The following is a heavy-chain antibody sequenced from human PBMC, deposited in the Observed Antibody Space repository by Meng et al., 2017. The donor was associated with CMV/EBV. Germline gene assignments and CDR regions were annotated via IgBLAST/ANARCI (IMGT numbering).Heavy chain of an antibody. Sequence: SVKVSCKASGGTFSSYAISWVRQAPGQGLEWMGGIIPIFGTANYAQKFQGRVTITTDESTSTAYMELSSLRSEDTAVYYCARDYDIFTGQGGDWFDPWGQGTLVTVSS. V-gene: IGHV1-69*05. D-gene: IGHD3-9*01. J-gene: IGHJ5*02. CDR2: IIPIFGTA. CDR3: ARDYDIFTGQGGDWFDP. CDR1: GGTFSSYA.